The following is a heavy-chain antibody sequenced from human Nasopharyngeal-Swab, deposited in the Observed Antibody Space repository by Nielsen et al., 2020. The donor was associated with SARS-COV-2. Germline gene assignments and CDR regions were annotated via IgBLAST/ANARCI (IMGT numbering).Heavy chain of an antibody. CDR2: ISSSSSST. V-gene: IGHV3-48*01. D-gene: IGHD6-19*01. Sequence: GGSLRLSCAASGLNFNSYRMNWVRQAPGKGLEWVSNISSSSSSTYYADSVKGRFTISRDNSKNTLYLQMNSLRAEDTAVYYCAKDTPGSSGWYAPFDYWGQGTLVTVSS. CDR3: AKDTPGSSGWYAPFDY. J-gene: IGHJ4*02. CDR1: GLNFNSYR.